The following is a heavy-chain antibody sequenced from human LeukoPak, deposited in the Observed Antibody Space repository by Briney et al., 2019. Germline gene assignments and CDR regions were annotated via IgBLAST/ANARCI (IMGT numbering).Heavy chain of an antibody. CDR1: GYTFTSYA. CDR3: ARSTVTPNWFDP. D-gene: IGHD4-17*01. CDR2: INAGNGNT. V-gene: IGHV1-3*01. J-gene: IGHJ5*02. Sequence: ASVKVSCKASGYTFTSYAMHWVRQAPGQRLEWMGWINAGNGNTKYSQKFQGRVTITRDTSASTAYMELSGLRIEDTAVYFCARSTVTPNWFDPWGQGTVVTVSS.